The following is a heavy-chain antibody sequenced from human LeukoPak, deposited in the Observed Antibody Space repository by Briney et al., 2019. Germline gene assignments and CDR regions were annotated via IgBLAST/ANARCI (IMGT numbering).Heavy chain of an antibody. Sequence: GGSLRLSCAASAFNFNRAWMSWVRQAPGKGVEWVGRIKSRLDGETIEYAAPVKDRFIISRDDSKNMLYLQMNSLKTEDTAFYYCTAEYWGSLKYWGQGTLVTVSS. D-gene: IGHD2-8*02. CDR2: IKSRLDGETI. J-gene: IGHJ4*02. CDR1: AFNFNRAW. CDR3: TAEYWGSLKY. V-gene: IGHV3-15*01.